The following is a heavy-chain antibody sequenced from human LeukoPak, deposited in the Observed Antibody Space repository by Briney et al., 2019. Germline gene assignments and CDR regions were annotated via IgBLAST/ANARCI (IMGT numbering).Heavy chain of an antibody. Sequence: GGSLRLSCAASGFTFSNYYVHWVRQPPGKGLVWVSRINSDGRDRGYVDSVKGRFTISRDNAKNTVYLQMNSLRAEDAAVYYCATFGFNWNLGYWGQGTLVTVSS. D-gene: IGHD1-20*01. CDR2: INSDGRDR. CDR3: ATFGFNWNLGY. CDR1: GFTFSNYY. V-gene: IGHV3-74*01. J-gene: IGHJ4*02.